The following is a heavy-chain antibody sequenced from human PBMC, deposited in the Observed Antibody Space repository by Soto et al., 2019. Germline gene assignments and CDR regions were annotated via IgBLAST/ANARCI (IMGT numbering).Heavy chain of an antibody. D-gene: IGHD6-6*01. CDR1: GFSFSGYA. V-gene: IGHV3-23*01. J-gene: IGHJ4*02. CDR3: AKDSIPYSSSYDLDH. CDR2: MTATGVSI. Sequence: EVQLLESGGGLVQPGGSLRLSCVASGFSFSGYAMSWVRQAPGKGLVWVSSMTATGVSIYYVDSVRGRFTISRDNSKNPLYLQMSSLRAEDTARYYCAKDSIPYSSSYDLDHWGRGALVAVSS.